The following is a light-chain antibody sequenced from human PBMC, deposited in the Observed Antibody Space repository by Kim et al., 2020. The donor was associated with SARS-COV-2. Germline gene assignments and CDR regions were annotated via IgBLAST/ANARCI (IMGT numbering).Light chain of an antibody. Sequence: ACVGDKVTITCRASQGIRNDLGWYQQKPGRAPRRLIYGASSLQSGVPSRFSGSGSGTEFTLTISSVQPEDFATYFCLQHSTYPITFGRGTRLEIK. J-gene: IGKJ5*01. CDR1: QGIRND. V-gene: IGKV1-17*01. CDR3: LQHSTYPIT. CDR2: GAS.